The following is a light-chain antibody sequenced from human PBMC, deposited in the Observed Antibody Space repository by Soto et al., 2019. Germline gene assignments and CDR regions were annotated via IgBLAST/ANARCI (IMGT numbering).Light chain of an antibody. J-gene: IGKJ4*01. CDR2: AAS. CDR1: QSISNY. Sequence: DIQMTQSPSSLSASVGDRVTITCRASQSISNYLNWYQQKPGKAPKFLIYAASSLQSGVPSRFSGSGSGTDFTLTIGSLQPEDFAIYFCQQSYSTPLTFGGGTKVEIK. V-gene: IGKV1-39*01. CDR3: QQSYSTPLT.